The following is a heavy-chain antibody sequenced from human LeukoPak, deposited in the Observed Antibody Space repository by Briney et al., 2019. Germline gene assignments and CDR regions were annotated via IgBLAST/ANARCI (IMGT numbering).Heavy chain of an antibody. J-gene: IGHJ4*02. CDR2: IYYSGST. CDR3: ARAKFRADSSGYYAGFDY. D-gene: IGHD3-22*01. V-gene: IGHV4-59*01. CDR1: GGSISSYY. Sequence: SETLSLTCTVSGGSISSYYWSWIRQPPGKGLEWIGYIYYSGSTNYNPSLRSRVTISVDTSKNQFSLKLSSVTAADTAVYYCARAKFRADSSGYYAGFDYWGQGTLVTVSS.